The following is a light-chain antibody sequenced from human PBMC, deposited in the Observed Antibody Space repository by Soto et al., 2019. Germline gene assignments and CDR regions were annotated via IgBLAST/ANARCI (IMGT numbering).Light chain of an antibody. Sequence: EIVLTQSPATLCLSPGEKATLSYRASQSVSNRYLAWYQQKSGQAPRLLISGASSRATGIPDRFSGSGSGTDFTLTISRLEPEDFAVYYCQQYGSSPPITFGQGTLLEIK. CDR2: GAS. J-gene: IGKJ5*01. CDR3: QQYGSSPPIT. CDR1: QSVSNRY. V-gene: IGKV3-20*01.